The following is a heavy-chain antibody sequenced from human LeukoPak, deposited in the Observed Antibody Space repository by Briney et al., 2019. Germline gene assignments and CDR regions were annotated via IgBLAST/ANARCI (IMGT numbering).Heavy chain of an antibody. J-gene: IGHJ4*02. CDR1: GFTFSSYR. CDR3: AKGSVRGVTRPLFDY. V-gene: IGHV3-30*02. Sequence: GGSLTLSCAASGFTFSSYRMHCLRHAPGKGLEWVAFIRYDGSNKLYTDSVKGRFTISRDNSKNTLYLQMNSLRAENTAVYYCAKGSVRGVTRPLFDYWGQGTLVTVSS. D-gene: IGHD3-10*01. CDR2: IRYDGSNK.